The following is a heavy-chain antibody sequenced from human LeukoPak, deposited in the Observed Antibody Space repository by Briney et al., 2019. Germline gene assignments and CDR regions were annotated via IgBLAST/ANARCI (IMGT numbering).Heavy chain of an antibody. CDR3: ARSIFGVGLYYYYGMDV. Sequence: ASVKASCKASGYTFTSYYMHWVRQAPGQGLEWMGIINPSGGSTSYTQKFQGRVTMTRDTSTSTVYMELNSLRSEDTAVYYCARSIFGVGLYYYYGMDVWGQGTTVTVSS. CDR2: INPSGGST. V-gene: IGHV1-46*01. D-gene: IGHD3-3*01. CDR1: GYTFTSYY. J-gene: IGHJ6*02.